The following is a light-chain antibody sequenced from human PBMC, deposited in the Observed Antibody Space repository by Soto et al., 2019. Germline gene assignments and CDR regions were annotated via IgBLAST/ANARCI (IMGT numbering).Light chain of an antibody. V-gene: IGKV1D-13*01. Sequence: AIQLTQSPSSLSASVGDRVTITCRASQGISSALAWYQQKPGKAPKLLTYDASSLESGVPSRFSGSGSWTDFTLTISSLQPEDFATYYCQQFNNYPALTFGGGTKVDIK. J-gene: IGKJ4*01. CDR3: QQFNNYPALT. CDR1: QGISSA. CDR2: DAS.